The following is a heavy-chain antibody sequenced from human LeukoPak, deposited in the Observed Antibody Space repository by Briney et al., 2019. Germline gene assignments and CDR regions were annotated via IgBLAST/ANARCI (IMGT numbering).Heavy chain of an antibody. CDR2: INWNSGDA. D-gene: IGHD1-26*01. Sequence: PGGSLRLSCAASGFMFDDYAMHWVRQVPGKGLEWVSGINWNSGDAGYADSVKGRFTISRDNSKNTLYLQMNSLRAEDTAVYYCAKAGGSYPGDAFDIWGQGTMVTVSS. V-gene: IGHV3-9*01. CDR1: GFMFDDYA. CDR3: AKAGGSYPGDAFDI. J-gene: IGHJ3*02.